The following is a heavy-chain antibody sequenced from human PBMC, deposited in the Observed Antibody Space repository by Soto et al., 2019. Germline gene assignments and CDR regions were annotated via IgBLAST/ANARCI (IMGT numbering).Heavy chain of an antibody. CDR2: ISSSSSYI. CDR1: GFTFSSYS. CDR3: ARASQLDGYNWPLDY. D-gene: IGHD5-12*01. J-gene: IGHJ4*02. Sequence: GGSLRLSCAASGFTFSSYSMNWVRQAPGKGLEWVSSISSSSSYIYYADSVKGRFTISRDNAKNSLYLQMNSLRAEDTAVYYCARASQLDGYNWPLDYWGQGTLVTVSS. V-gene: IGHV3-21*01.